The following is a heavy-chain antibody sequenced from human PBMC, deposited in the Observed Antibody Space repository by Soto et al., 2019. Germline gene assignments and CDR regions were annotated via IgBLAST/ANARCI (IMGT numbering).Heavy chain of an antibody. V-gene: IGHV3-23*01. Sequence: PGGSLRLSCAASGFTFSSYAMSWVRQAPGKGLEWVSAISGSGGSTYYADSVRGRFTISRDNSKNTLYLQMNSLRAEDTAVYYCATAFTYCSGGSCYYFDYWGQGTLVTVSS. CDR1: GFTFSSYA. CDR2: ISGSGGST. D-gene: IGHD2-15*01. J-gene: IGHJ4*02. CDR3: ATAFTYCSGGSCYYFDY.